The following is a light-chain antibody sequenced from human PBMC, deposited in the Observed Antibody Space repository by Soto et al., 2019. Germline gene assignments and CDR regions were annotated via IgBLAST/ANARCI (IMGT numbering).Light chain of an antibody. V-gene: IGKV1-5*01. CDR1: QSITSW. Sequence: DIQLTQSPSTLSASVGDRVTITCRASQSITSWLAWYQQQPGKAPNLLIYDVSTLESGVPSRFSGSGSATEFTLTISSLQPADDTASTWKQYVSYPQTLGQGTQLAS. J-gene: IGKJ1*01. CDR3: KQYVSYPQT. CDR2: DVS.